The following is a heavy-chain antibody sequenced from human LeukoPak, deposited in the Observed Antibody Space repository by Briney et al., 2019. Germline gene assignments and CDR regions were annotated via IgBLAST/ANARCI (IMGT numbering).Heavy chain of an antibody. CDR3: TRVGYCATTSCRTAFDI. CDR1: GFTFSNYW. D-gene: IGHD2-2*01. Sequence: GGSLRLSCAVSGFTFSNYWMHWVRQVAAKGLVWVSRINTDGSTTNYADSVKGRFTISRDNAKNTLYLQMNSLRAEDTAVYYCTRVGYCATTSCRTAFDIWGQGTMVTVSS. J-gene: IGHJ3*02. V-gene: IGHV3-74*01. CDR2: INTDGSTT.